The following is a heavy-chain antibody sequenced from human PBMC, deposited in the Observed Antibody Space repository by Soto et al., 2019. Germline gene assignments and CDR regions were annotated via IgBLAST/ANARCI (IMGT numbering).Heavy chain of an antibody. V-gene: IGHV1-18*01. CDR2: ISAYNGNT. D-gene: IGHD5-18*01. CDR3: ARDVDTAMYSYYYYGMDV. J-gene: IGHJ6*02. CDR1: GYTFTSYG. Sequence: ASVKVSCKASGYTFTSYGISWVRQAPGQGLEWMGWISAYNGNTNYAQKLQGRVTMTTDTSTSTAYMELRSLGSDDTAVYYCARDVDTAMYSYYYYGMDVWGQGTTVTVSS.